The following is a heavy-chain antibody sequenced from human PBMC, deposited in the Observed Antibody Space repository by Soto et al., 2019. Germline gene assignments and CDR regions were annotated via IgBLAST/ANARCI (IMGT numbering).Heavy chain of an antibody. Sequence: ASVKVSCKASGGTFSSYTISWVRQAPGQGLEWMGGIIPILGIANYAQKFQGRVTITADKSTSTAYMELSSLRSEDTAVYYCASPGSDSGSSPNLFDYWGQGTLVTVSS. D-gene: IGHD1-26*01. CDR3: ASPGSDSGSSPNLFDY. V-gene: IGHV1-69*10. CDR2: IIPILGIA. CDR1: GGTFSSYT. J-gene: IGHJ4*02.